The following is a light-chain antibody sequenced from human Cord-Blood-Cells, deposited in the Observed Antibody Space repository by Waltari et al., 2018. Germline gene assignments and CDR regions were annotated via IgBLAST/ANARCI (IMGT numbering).Light chain of an antibody. J-gene: IGKJ2*03. CDR3: QQSYSTPYS. V-gene: IGKV1-39*01. Sequence: DMQMTQSPSSLSASVGARVTITCRASQSISSYLNWYQQKPGKAPKLLLYAASSLQSGVPSRFSGSGSGTDFTLTISSLQPEDFATYYCQQSYSTPYSFGQGTKLEIK. CDR2: AAS. CDR1: QSISSY.